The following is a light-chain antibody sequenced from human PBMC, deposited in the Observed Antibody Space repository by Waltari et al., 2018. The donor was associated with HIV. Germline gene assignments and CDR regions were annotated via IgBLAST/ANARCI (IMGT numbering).Light chain of an antibody. J-gene: IGLJ1*01. CDR1: SSDIGGYNY. CDR2: DVN. CDR3: SSYVGTDIPHFV. V-gene: IGLV2-8*01. Sequence: QSALTQPPSASASPGQSLTISCPGSSSDIGGYNYVSCYQVHPGKAPRLMIFDVNNRPSGVPDRFSGSKSGTTASLTVSGLQAEDEADYYCSSYVGTDIPHFVFGTGTEVTVL.